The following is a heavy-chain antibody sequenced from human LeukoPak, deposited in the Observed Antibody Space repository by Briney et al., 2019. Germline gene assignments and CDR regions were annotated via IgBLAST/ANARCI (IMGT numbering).Heavy chain of an antibody. Sequence: KTAETLSLTCTVSGVSMSAFQWSGFPRSPEKGLEGIGCVNTKGETNYNPSLKSRVITSVDTSKSQFSLRLTSVTVADTAVYYCATSNDAKIAPFDHWGQGALVTVSS. CDR1: GVSMSAFQ. V-gene: IGHV4-4*09. D-gene: IGHD2-8*01. CDR3: ATSNDAKIAPFDH. CDR2: VNTKGET. J-gene: IGHJ4*02.